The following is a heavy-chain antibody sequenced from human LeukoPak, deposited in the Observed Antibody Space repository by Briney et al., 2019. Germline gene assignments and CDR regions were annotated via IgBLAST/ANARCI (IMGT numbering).Heavy chain of an antibody. CDR3: AKDPRGSYSRDYYYYMDV. CDR2: IWYDGSNK. Sequence: PGGSLRLSCAASGFTFSSYGMHWVRQAPGKGLEWMAVIWYDGSNKYYADSVKGRFTISRDNSKNTLYLQMNSLRAEDAAVYYCAKDPRGSYSRDYYYYMDVWGKGTTVTVSS. CDR1: GFTFSSYG. D-gene: IGHD1-26*01. V-gene: IGHV3-33*06. J-gene: IGHJ6*03.